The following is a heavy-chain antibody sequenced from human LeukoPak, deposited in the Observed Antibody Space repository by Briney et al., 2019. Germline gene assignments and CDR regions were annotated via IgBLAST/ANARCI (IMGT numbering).Heavy chain of an antibody. CDR2: INSDGSST. D-gene: IGHD3-22*01. J-gene: IGHJ4*02. V-gene: IGHV3-74*01. CDR3: ARGEYYDSSGYYEAFDY. CDR1: GFTFSSYW. Sequence: PGGSLRLSCAASGFTFSSYWMHWVRQAPGKGLVWVSRINSDGSSTSYADSVKGRFTISRDNAKNTLYLQMNSLRAEDTAVYYCARGEYYDSSGYYEAFDYWGQGSLVSVSS.